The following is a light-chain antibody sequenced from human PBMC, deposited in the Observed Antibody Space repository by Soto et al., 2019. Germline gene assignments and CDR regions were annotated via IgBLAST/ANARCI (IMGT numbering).Light chain of an antibody. CDR3: TSYRSATTPPYV. CDR2: EVA. CDR1: SSDIGAYNF. Sequence: LTQPASVSGSPGQSITISCTGTSSDIGAYNFVSWYQHHPGKAPKLLIYEVAYRPSGISNRFSGSKSANTASLTISGLQAEDEADYFCTSYRSATTPPYVFGSGTKVTVL. V-gene: IGLV2-14*01. J-gene: IGLJ1*01.